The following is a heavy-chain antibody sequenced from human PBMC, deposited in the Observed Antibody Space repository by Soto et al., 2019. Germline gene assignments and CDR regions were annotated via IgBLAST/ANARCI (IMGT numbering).Heavy chain of an antibody. Sequence: QVQLVQSGAEVKKPGSSVKVSCKASGGTFSSYAISWVRQAPGQGLEWMGGINHIFGTANYAQQFQGRVTITADESTITAYMEESILRSEDTAVYYCAGGRQYYDISAHYFDFWGQGTLVTVSS. CDR3: AGGRQYYDISAHYFDF. J-gene: IGHJ4*02. V-gene: IGHV1-69*01. CDR2: INHIFGTA. CDR1: GGTFSSYA. D-gene: IGHD3-22*01.